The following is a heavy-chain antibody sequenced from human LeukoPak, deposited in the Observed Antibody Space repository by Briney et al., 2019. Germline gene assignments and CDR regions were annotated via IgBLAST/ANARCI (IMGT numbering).Heavy chain of an antibody. D-gene: IGHD2-21*01. V-gene: IGHV1-3*01. CDR1: GYTFTNYA. CDR2: INAGNGKT. J-gene: IGHJ4*02. Sequence: ASVTVSFKASGYTFTNYAMNWVRQAPGQRLEWMGWINAGNGKTKSSQRFQGRVTITRDTSASTAYMELNSLRSEDTAVYYCARGIWSSHNKEYYFDYWGQGSLVTVSS. CDR3: ARGIWSSHNKEYYFDY.